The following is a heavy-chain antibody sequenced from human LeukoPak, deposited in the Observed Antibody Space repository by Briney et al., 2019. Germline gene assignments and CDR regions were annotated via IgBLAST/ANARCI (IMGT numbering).Heavy chain of an antibody. CDR2: IYHSGSI. D-gene: IGHD3-10*01. V-gene: IGHV4-38-2*02. CDR1: GYSISSGYY. J-gene: IGHJ6*02. CDR3: ARDRVVSKSRGPQTYYSYYGMDV. Sequence: SETLSLTCTVSGYSISSGYYWGWIRQPPGKGLESIGTIYHSGSIYYNPSLKSRVTISVDTSKNQFSLKLSSLTAADTAVYYCARDRVVSKSRGPQTYYSYYGMDVWGQGTTVTVSS.